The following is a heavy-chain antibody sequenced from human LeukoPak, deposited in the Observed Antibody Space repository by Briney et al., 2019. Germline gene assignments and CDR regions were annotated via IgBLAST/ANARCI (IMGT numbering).Heavy chain of an antibody. CDR3: ARDSSSWHGDAFDI. CDR2: IYTSGST. V-gene: IGHV4-4*07. D-gene: IGHD6-13*01. J-gene: IGHJ3*02. Sequence: SETLSLTCTVSGGSISSYYWSWIRQPAGKGLEWIGRIYTSGSTNYNPSLKSRVTMSVDTSKNQFSLKLSSVTAADTAVYYCARDSSSWHGDAFDIWGQGTMVTVSS. CDR1: GGSISSYY.